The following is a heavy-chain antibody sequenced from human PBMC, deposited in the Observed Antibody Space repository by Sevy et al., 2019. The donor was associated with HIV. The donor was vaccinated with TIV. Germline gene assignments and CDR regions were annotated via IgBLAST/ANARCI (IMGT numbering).Heavy chain of an antibody. CDR2: IGTFDDT. J-gene: IGHJ4*02. V-gene: IGHV3-13*04. CDR1: GFSFSGSD. D-gene: IGHD2-21*01. Sequence: GGSLRLSCAAYGFSFSGSDMHWVRQSTGKGLEWISSIGTFDDTFYAESVKGRFTISRDNGTSSLYLQMNTLRVGDTARYYCVRGLQSHCDRTACPLDHWGQGTLVTVSS. CDR3: VRGLQSHCDRTACPLDH.